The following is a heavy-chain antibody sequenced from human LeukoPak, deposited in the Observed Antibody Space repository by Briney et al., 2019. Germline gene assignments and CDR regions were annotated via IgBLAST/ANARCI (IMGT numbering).Heavy chain of an antibody. CDR3: ARASGRGQDY. Sequence: SETLSLTCTVSGGSISSYYWSWIRQPPGKGLEWIGYIYYSGSTNYNPSLKSRVTISVDTSKNQFSLKLSSVTAADTAVYYCARASGRGQDYWGQGTLVTVSS. CDR2: IYYSGST. CDR1: GGSISSYY. D-gene: IGHD1-14*01. V-gene: IGHV4-59*01. J-gene: IGHJ4*02.